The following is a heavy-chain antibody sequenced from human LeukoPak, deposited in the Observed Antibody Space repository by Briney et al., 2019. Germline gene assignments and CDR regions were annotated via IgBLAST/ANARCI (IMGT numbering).Heavy chain of an antibody. J-gene: IGHJ6*03. CDR1: SGSFSGYY. D-gene: IGHD3-22*01. CDR3: ARRCYDSSGYYFNYYYYMDV. Sequence: SETLSLTCAVYSGSFSGYYWSWIRQPPGKGLEWIGEINHSGSTNYNPSLKSRVTISVDTSKNQFSLKLSSVTAADTAVYYCARRCYDSSGYYFNYYYYMDVWGKGTTVTISS. CDR2: INHSGST. V-gene: IGHV4-34*01.